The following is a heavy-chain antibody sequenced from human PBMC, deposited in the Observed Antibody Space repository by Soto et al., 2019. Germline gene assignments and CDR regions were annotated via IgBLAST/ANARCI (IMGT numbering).Heavy chain of an antibody. CDR1: GFTFSSYG. J-gene: IGHJ4*02. D-gene: IGHD3-22*01. V-gene: IGHV3-30*19. Sequence: GGSLRLSCAASGFTFSSYGMHWVRQAPGKGLEWVAVISYDGSNKYYADSVKGRFTISRDNSKNTLYLQMNSLRAEDTAVYYCARDPDYQASYYYDSSGYYPCQWGQGTLVTVSS. CDR2: ISYDGSNK. CDR3: ARDPDYQASYYYDSSGYYPCQ.